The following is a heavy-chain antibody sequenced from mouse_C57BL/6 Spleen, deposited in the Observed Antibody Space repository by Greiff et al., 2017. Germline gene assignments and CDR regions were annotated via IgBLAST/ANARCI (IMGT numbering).Heavy chain of an antibody. Sequence: EVKVVESGGGLVKPGGSLKLSCAASGFTFSSYAMSWVRQTPEKRLEWVATISDGGSYTYYPDNVKGRFTISRDNAKNNLYLQMSHLKSEDTAMYYCARDEGHGNFYFDYWGQGTTLTVSS. V-gene: IGHV5-4*01. J-gene: IGHJ2*01. D-gene: IGHD2-1*01. CDR3: ARDEGHGNFYFDY. CDR2: ISDGGSYT. CDR1: GFTFSSYA.